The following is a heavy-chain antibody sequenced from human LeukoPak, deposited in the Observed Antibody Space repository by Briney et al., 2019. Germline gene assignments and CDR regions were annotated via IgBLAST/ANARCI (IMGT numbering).Heavy chain of an antibody. D-gene: IGHD6-13*01. CDR1: GGSISSYY. Sequence: SETLSLTCTVSGGSISSYYWSWIRQPPGKGLEWIGEINHSGSTNYNPSLKSRVTISVDTSKNQFSLKLSSVTVADTAVYYCARGGIVSSWYESDWFDPWGQGTLVTVSS. V-gene: IGHV4-34*01. CDR2: INHSGST. J-gene: IGHJ5*02. CDR3: ARGGIVSSWYESDWFDP.